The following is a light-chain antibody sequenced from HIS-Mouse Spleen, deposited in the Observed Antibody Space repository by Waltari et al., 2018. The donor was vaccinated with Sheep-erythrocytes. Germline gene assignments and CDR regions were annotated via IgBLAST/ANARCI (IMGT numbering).Light chain of an antibody. Sequence: EIVLTQSPGTLSLSPGERATLPCRASQSVSSSDVAWYQQHPGQAPRLLSYGASSRATGIPDRPRGSGSGTDFTLTISRLEPEDFAVYYCQHYSSSPTFGPPPKLEIK. J-gene: IGKJ2*01. CDR2: GAS. CDR1: QSVSSSD. CDR3: QHYSSSPT. V-gene: IGKV3-20*01.